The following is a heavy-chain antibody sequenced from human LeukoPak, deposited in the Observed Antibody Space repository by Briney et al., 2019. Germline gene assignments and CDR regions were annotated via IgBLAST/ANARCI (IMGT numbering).Heavy chain of an antibody. J-gene: IGHJ4*02. V-gene: IGHV4-39*07. D-gene: IGHD3-10*01. CDR2: IYFTGST. CDR1: GGSIKTTSYY. CDR3: ARGGSYWDV. Sequence: SETLSLTCSVSGGSIKTTSYYWGWIRQPPGRGLEWIGSIYFTGSTYHNPSLQSRVTMSVDLSKNEFSLKLSSVTAADTAVYYCARGGSYWDVWGQGSLVTVSS.